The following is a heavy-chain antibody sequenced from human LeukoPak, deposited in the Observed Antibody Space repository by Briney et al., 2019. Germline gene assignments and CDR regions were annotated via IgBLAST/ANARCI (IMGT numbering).Heavy chain of an antibody. Sequence: GGSLRLSCAASGFTFSSYAMSWVRQAPGKGLEWVSTISISGGTTYYADSVKGRFTISRDNAKNSLYLQMNSLRDEDTAVYYCASSGSYRFDYWGQGTLVTVSS. V-gene: IGHV3-23*01. CDR2: ISISGGTT. CDR3: ASSGSYRFDY. D-gene: IGHD1-26*01. J-gene: IGHJ4*02. CDR1: GFTFSSYA.